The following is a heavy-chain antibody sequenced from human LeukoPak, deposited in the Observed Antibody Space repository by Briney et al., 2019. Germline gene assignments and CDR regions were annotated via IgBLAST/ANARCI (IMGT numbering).Heavy chain of an antibody. D-gene: IGHD3-16*01. CDR2: MSGHGHNV. V-gene: IGHV3-23*01. Sequence: GGSLRLSCAASGFTFDTHAMSWVRQAPGKGLEWISTMSGHGHNVYYADSVKGRFTISRDNSKNTLYLHMNSLRAEDTAIYYCAKFQGMILASYFFDYWGQGALFTVS. J-gene: IGHJ4*02. CDR3: AKFQGMILASYFFDY. CDR1: GFTFDTHA.